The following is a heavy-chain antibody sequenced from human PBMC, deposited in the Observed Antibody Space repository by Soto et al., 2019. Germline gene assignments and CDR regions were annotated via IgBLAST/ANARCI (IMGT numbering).Heavy chain of an antibody. CDR2: IIPKFGTT. V-gene: IGHV1-69*13. J-gene: IGHJ4*02. D-gene: IGHD4-17*01. CDR1: GGSFSTYG. Sequence: QVQLVQSGAEVKKPGSSVKVSCKASGGSFSTYGINWVRLAPGQGLEWMGGIIPKFGTTNYAQKFRGRVTITADESTNTAYMELNYLRSEDTAVYFCARELATYYGGNSLSLDYWGQGTLVTVPS. CDR3: ARELATYYGGNSLSLDY.